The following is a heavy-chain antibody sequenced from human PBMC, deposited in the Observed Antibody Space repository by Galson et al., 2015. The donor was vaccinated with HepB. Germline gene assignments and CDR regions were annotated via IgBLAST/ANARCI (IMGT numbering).Heavy chain of an antibody. D-gene: IGHD1-26*01. Sequence: SLRLSCAASGFTFSSYGMHWVRQAPGKGLEWVAVISYDGSNKYYADSVKGRFTISRDNSKNTLYLQMNSLRAEDTAVYYCAKAPRLNSGSFDWGVDYWGQGTLVTVSS. CDR1: GFTFSSYG. J-gene: IGHJ4*02. V-gene: IGHV3-30*18. CDR2: ISYDGSNK. CDR3: AKAPRLNSGSFDWGVDY.